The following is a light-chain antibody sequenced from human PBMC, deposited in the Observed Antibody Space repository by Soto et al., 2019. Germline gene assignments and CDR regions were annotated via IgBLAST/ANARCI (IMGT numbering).Light chain of an antibody. CDR1: SSDVGGYNT. J-gene: IGLJ1*01. CDR3: NSLRVNHLYV. V-gene: IGLV2-14*01. Sequence: QSVLTQPASVSGSPGQTITISCTGTSSDVGGYNTVSWYQHHPGKAPKHIIYEVTHRPAGISDRFSASKSGNTASLTISGLQAEDEADYYCNSLRVNHLYVFGTGTKLTVL. CDR2: EVT.